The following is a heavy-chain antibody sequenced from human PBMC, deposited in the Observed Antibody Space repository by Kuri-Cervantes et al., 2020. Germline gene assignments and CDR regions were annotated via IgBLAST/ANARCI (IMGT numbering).Heavy chain of an antibody. CDR3: ARALAFDI. V-gene: IGHV4-59*11. CDR1: GGSIRSQY. Sequence: SETLSLTCSVSGGSIRSQYWSWIRQPPGKGLEWVGTIYNNGRTNQNPSLRTRVTISLDTSENRFSLKLSSVTAADTAVYYCARALAFDIWGQGTMVTVSS. J-gene: IGHJ3*02. CDR2: IYNNGRT.